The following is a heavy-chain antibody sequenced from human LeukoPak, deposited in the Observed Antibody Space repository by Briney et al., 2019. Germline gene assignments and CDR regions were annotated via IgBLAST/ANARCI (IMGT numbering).Heavy chain of an antibody. CDR2: MNPDTGDT. CDR3: TRGSLSGSSRDY. CDR1: GYTFTAHD. V-gene: IGHV1-8*01. D-gene: IGHD1-26*01. J-gene: IGHJ4*02. Sequence: ASVKVSCKASGYTFTAHDINWVRQASGQGLEWMGWMNPDTGDTGFAQKFQGRVTMTRDRSIDTAYMELRGLTSEDTAVYYCTRGSLSGSSRDYWGQGTLLTVSS.